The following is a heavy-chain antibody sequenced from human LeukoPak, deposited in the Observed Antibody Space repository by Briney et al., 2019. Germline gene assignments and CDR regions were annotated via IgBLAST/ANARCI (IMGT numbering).Heavy chain of an antibody. V-gene: IGHV3-48*01. CDR1: GFTFSSYS. Sequence: GGSLRLSCAASGFTFSSYSMNWVRQAPGKGLEWVSYISSSSTIYYADSVKGRFTISRDNAKNSLYLQMNSLRAEDTAVYYCAKAGVAYGGFDYWGQGTLVTVSS. D-gene: IGHD4/OR15-4a*01. CDR3: AKAGVAYGGFDY. J-gene: IGHJ4*02. CDR2: ISSSSTI.